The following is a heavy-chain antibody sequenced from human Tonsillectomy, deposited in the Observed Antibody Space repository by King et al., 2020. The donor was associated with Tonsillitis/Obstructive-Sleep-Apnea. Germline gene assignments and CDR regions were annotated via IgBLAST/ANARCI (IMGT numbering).Heavy chain of an antibody. D-gene: IGHD2-2*01. J-gene: IGHJ6*03. CDR2: INHSGST. CDR3: ARGDIVVVPAAYYYYDYMDV. CDR1: GGSFSGYY. Sequence: VQLQKRGAGLLKPSETLSLTCAVYGGSFSGYYWSWIRQPPGKGLEWIGEINHSGSTNYNPSLKSRVTISVDTSKNQFSLKLSSVTAADAAVFYCARGDIVVVPAAYYYYDYMDVWSKGTTVTVSS. V-gene: IGHV4-34*01.